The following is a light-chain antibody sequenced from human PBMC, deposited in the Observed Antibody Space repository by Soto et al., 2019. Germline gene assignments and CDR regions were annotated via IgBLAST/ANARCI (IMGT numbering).Light chain of an antibody. CDR1: QGISST. J-gene: IGKJ4*01. Sequence: AIQLTQSPSSLSASVGDRVTITCRASQGISSTLAWYQQKPGKAPKLLIYDASSLESGVPSRFSGCGSGTDFTLTISSLQPEDFATYYCQQFNSYPRLTFGGGTKVEIK. CDR2: DAS. V-gene: IGKV1-13*02. CDR3: QQFNSYPRLT.